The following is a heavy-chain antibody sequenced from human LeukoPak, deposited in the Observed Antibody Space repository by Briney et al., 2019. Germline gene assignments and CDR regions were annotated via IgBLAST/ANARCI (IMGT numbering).Heavy chain of an antibody. CDR2: ISGSGGST. Sequence: GGSLRLSCAASGFTFSSYAMSWVRQAPGKGLEWVSAISGSGGSTYYADSVKGRFTISRDNSKNTLYLQMNSLRAEDTAVYYCARARGHYYDSSGYYYWGQGTLVTVSS. J-gene: IGHJ4*02. CDR3: ARARGHYYDSSGYYY. V-gene: IGHV3-23*01. CDR1: GFTFSSYA. D-gene: IGHD3-22*01.